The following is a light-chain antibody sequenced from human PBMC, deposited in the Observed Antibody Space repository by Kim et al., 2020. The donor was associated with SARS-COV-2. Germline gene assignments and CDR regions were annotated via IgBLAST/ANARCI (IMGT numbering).Light chain of an antibody. J-gene: IGLJ2*01. CDR1: ALPKQY. CDR2: KDS. CDR3: QSADSSGTYVV. V-gene: IGLV3-25*03. Sequence: SYELTQPPSVSVSPGQTARITCSGDALPKQYAYWYQQKPGQAPVLVIYKDSERPSGIPERFSGSSSGTTVTLTISGVQAEDEADYYCQSADSSGTYVVFGGDTQLTVL.